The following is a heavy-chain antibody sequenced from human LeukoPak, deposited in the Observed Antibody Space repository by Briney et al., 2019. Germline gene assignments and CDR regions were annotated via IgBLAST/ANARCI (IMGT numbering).Heavy chain of an antibody. Sequence: GSVKVSCKASGYTFSDYYMHWVRQAPGQGLEWMGWINPNSGGTNYAQKFQGWVTMTRDTSITTAYMELSSPRSDDTAIYYCARERQNGLDVWGQGTTVTVSS. CDR3: ARERQNGLDV. J-gene: IGHJ6*02. D-gene: IGHD6-25*01. CDR2: INPNSGGT. V-gene: IGHV1-2*04. CDR1: GYTFSDYY.